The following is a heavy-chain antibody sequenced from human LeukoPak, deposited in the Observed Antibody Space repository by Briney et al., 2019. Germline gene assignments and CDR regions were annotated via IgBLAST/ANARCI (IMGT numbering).Heavy chain of an antibody. CDR2: IRQDGDTK. CDR3: ARDTDTVTTILDY. J-gene: IGHJ4*02. D-gene: IGHD4-17*01. CDR1: GFPFNAYW. Sequence: GGSLRLSCAASGFPFNAYWMTWVRQAPGKGLEWVANIRQDGDTKYYVDSVKGRFIISRDNAMNSLYLQMNSLRAEDTAVYYCARDTDTVTTILDYWGQGTLVTVSS. V-gene: IGHV3-7*01.